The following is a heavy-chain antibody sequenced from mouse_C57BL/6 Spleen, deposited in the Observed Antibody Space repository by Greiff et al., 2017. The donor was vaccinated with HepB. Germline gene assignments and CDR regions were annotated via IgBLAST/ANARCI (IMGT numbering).Heavy chain of an antibody. CDR3: ARSEDGYYLYYFDY. D-gene: IGHD2-3*01. Sequence: VQLQQSGPELVKPGASVKISCKASGYSFTGYYMNWVKQSPEKSLEWIGEINPSTGGTTYNQKFKAKATLTVDKSSSTAYMQLKSLTSEDSAVYYCARSEDGYYLYYFDYWGQGTTLTVSS. J-gene: IGHJ2*01. CDR1: GYSFTGYY. V-gene: IGHV1-42*01. CDR2: INPSTGGT.